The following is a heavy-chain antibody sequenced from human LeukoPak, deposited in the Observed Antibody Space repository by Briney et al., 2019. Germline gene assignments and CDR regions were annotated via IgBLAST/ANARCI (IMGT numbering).Heavy chain of an antibody. CDR1: GYTFTGYY. Sequence: ASVKVSCKASGYTFTGYYMHWVRQAPGQGLEWMGWINPNSGGTNYAQKFQGRVTMTRDTSISTAYMELSRLRSDDTAVYYCARDPPRWELDAFDIWGQGTMVTVSS. CDR2: INPNSGGT. V-gene: IGHV1-2*02. D-gene: IGHD1-26*01. J-gene: IGHJ3*02. CDR3: ARDPPRWELDAFDI.